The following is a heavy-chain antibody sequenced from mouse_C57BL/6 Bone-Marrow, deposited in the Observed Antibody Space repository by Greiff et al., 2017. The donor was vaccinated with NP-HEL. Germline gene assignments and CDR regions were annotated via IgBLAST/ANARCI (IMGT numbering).Heavy chain of an antibody. CDR1: GFTFTDYY. CDR2: IRNKANGYTT. D-gene: IGHD4-1*01. CDR3: ASLNWGFAY. V-gene: IGHV7-3*01. Sequence: EVMLVESGGGLVQPGGSLSLSCAASGFTFTDYYMSWVRQPPGKALEWLGFIRNKANGYTTEYSASVKGRFTISRDNSQIILYLQMNAVRAEDSATYYCASLNWGFAYWGQGTLVTVSA. J-gene: IGHJ3*01.